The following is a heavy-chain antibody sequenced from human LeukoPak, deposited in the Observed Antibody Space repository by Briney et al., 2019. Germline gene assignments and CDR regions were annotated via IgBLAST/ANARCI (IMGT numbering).Heavy chain of an antibody. CDR2: ISYSGNT. V-gene: IGHV4-39*07. J-gene: IGHJ5*02. CDR3: ARVDHYDFWVFP. CDR1: GVSISSSNSY. D-gene: IGHD3-3*01. Sequence: SETLSLTCTVSGVSISSSNSYWGWIRQPPGKGLEWIGYISYSGNTYYNPSLKSRVTISVDTSKNQFSLKLSSVTAADTAVYYCARVDHYDFWVFPWGQGTLVTVSS.